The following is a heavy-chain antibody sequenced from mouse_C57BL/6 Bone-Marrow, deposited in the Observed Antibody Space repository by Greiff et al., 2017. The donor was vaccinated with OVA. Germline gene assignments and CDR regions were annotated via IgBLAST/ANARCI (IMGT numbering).Heavy chain of an antibody. J-gene: IGHJ4*01. CDR2: ISDGGSYT. V-gene: IGHV5-4*01. CDR1: GFTFSSYA. CDR3: AREDDLYAMDY. D-gene: IGHD2-3*01. Sequence: EVKVVESGGGLVKPGGSLKLSCAASGFTFSSYAMSWVRQTPEKRLEWVATISDGGSYTYYPDNVKGRFTISRDNAKNNLYLQMSHLKSEDTAMYYCAREDDLYAMDYWGQGTSVTVSS.